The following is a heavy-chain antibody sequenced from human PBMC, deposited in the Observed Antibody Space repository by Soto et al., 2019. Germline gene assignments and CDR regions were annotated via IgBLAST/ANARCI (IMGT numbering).Heavy chain of an antibody. V-gene: IGHV4-31*03. CDR1: GGSISSGGWY. J-gene: IGHJ4*02. CDR3: ASYVWGSYRSIDY. CDR2: IYYSGST. D-gene: IGHD3-16*02. Sequence: QVQLQESGPGLVKPSQTLSLTCTVSGGSISSGGWYWSWIRQHPGKGLEWIGYIYYSGSTYYNPSLQSGVTISVETSKNQFSLKLRSVTAADTAVYYCASYVWGSYRSIDYWGQGALVTVSS.